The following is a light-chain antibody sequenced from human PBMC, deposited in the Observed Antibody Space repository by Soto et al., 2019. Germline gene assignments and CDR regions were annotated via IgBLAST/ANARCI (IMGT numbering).Light chain of an antibody. J-gene: IGKJ5*01. CDR1: QSVSNNY. CDR3: QQANSFPIT. Sequence: ENVLTQSPGTLSLSPGDRASLSCRASQSVSNNYLAWHQQRPGQAPRLLIFGASNRATGVPDRFTGSASGTDFTLTISSLQPEDFATYYCQQANSFPITFGQGTRLEIK. V-gene: IGKV3-20*01. CDR2: GAS.